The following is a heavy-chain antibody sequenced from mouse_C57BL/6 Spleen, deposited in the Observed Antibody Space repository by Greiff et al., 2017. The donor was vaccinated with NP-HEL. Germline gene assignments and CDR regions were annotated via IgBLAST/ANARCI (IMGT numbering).Heavy chain of an antibody. J-gene: IGHJ4*01. CDR2: ISSGSSTI. D-gene: IGHD1-1*01. CDR1: GFTFSDYG. Sequence: EVQVVESGGGLVKPGGSLKLSCAASGFTFSDYGMHWVRQAPEKGLEWVAYISSGSSTIYYADTVKGRFTISRDKAKNTLFLQMTSLRSEDTAMYYCARYGSSPYYAMDYWGQGTSVTVSS. V-gene: IGHV5-17*01. CDR3: ARYGSSPYYAMDY.